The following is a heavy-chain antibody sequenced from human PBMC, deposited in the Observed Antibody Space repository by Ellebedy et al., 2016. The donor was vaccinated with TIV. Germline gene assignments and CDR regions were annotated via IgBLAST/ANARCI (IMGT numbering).Heavy chain of an antibody. CDR1: GFTFSSYW. V-gene: IGHV3-7*01. J-gene: IGHJ6*02. CDR3: ATSPYYYYGMDV. Sequence: GGSLRLXXAASGFTFSSYWMSWVRQAPGKGLEWVANIKQDGSEKYYVDSVKGRFTISRDNAKNSLYLQMNSLRAEDTAVYYCATSPYYYYGMDVWGQGTTVTVSS. CDR2: IKQDGSEK.